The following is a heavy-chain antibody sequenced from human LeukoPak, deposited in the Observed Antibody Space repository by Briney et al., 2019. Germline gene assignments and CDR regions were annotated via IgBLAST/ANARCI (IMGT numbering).Heavy chain of an antibody. J-gene: IGHJ6*02. V-gene: IGHV3-23*01. CDR1: GFTFSSYA. D-gene: IGHD2-2*03. Sequence: GGSLRLSCAASGFTFSSYAMSWVRQAPGKGLEWVSAISGSGGSTYYADSVKGRFTISRDNSKNTLYLQMNSLRAEDTAVYYCARDAGYCSSTSCYRHYYYYYGMDVWGQGTTVTVSS. CDR3: ARDAGYCSSTSCYRHYYYYYGMDV. CDR2: ISGSGGST.